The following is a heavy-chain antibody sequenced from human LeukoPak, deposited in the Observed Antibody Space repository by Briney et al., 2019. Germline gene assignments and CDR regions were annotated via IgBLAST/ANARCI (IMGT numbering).Heavy chain of an antibody. J-gene: IGHJ3*02. Sequence: GGSLRLSCAASGFTFSSYGMHWVCQAPGKGLEWVAFIRYDGSNKYYADSVKGRFTISRDNSKNTLYLQMNSLRAEDTAVYYCAKIPPYDILTGYYYDAFDIWGQGTMVTVSS. CDR1: GFTFSSYG. V-gene: IGHV3-30*02. D-gene: IGHD3-9*01. CDR2: IRYDGSNK. CDR3: AKIPPYDILTGYYYDAFDI.